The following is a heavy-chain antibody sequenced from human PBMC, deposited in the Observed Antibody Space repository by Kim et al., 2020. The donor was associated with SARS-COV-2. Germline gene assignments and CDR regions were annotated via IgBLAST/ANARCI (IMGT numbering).Heavy chain of an antibody. D-gene: IGHD4-17*01. J-gene: IGHJ4*02. V-gene: IGHV1-69*01. CDR3: ARGRGYGDYFDY. Sequence: NYAQKFQGRVTITADGSTSTAYMELSSLRSEDTAVYYCARGRGYGDYFDYWGQGTLVTVSS.